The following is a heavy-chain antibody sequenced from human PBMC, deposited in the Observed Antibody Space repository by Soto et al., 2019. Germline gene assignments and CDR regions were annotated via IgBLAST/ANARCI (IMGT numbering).Heavy chain of an antibody. J-gene: IGHJ6*02. Sequence: QVQLVESGGGVVQPGRSLRLSCAASGFTFSSYGMHWVRQAPGKGLEWVAVISYDGSNKYYADSVKGRFTISRYNSKNTLYMKMNSLRAEDTAVYYCAKGQDCISTSCSYYYYGMDVWGQGTTVTVSS. D-gene: IGHD2-2*01. CDR3: AKGQDCISTSCSYYYYGMDV. CDR2: ISYDGSNK. V-gene: IGHV3-30*18. CDR1: GFTFSSYG.